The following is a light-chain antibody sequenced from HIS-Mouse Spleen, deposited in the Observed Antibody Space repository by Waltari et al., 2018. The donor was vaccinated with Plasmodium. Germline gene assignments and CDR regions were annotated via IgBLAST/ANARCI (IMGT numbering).Light chain of an antibody. J-gene: IGKJ4*01. CDR2: DAS. CDR3: QQYDNLPLT. Sequence: DIQMTQSPSSLSASVGDRVPITCQASQDISNYLNWYQQKPGKAPKLLIYDASKLETGVPSRVSGSGAGTDFTFTISSLQPEDIATYYCQQYDNLPLTFGGGTKVEIK. CDR1: QDISNY. V-gene: IGKV1-33*01.